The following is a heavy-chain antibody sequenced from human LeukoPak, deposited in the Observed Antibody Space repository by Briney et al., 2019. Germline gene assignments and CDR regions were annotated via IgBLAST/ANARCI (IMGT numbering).Heavy chain of an antibody. V-gene: IGHV3-21*01. D-gene: IGHD5-24*01. Sequence: PGGSLRLSCAASGLTFSSYSMNWVRQAPGKGLEWVSSISSSSSYIYYADSVKGRFTISRDNAKNSLYLQMNSLRAEDTAVYYCARVGRWLQLRAFDYWGQGSLVTVSS. CDR3: ARVGRWLQLRAFDY. CDR1: GLTFSSYS. CDR2: ISSSSSYI. J-gene: IGHJ4*02.